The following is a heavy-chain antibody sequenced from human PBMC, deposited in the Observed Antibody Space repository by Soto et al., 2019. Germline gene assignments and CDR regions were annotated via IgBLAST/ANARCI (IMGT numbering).Heavy chain of an antibody. Sequence: SETLSLTCAVYGGSFSGYYWSWIRQPPGKGLEWIGEINHSGSTNYNPSLKSRVTISVDTSKNQFSLKLSSVTAADTAVHYCARAHRGYYYDSSGYYYFDYWGQGTLVTVSS. J-gene: IGHJ4*02. D-gene: IGHD3-22*01. CDR1: GGSFSGYY. CDR2: INHSGST. V-gene: IGHV4-34*01. CDR3: ARAHRGYYYDSSGYYYFDY.